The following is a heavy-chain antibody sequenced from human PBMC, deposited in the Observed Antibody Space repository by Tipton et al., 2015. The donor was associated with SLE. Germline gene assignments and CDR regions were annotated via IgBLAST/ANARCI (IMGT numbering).Heavy chain of an antibody. J-gene: IGHJ3*02. CDR1: GFSFSSYA. V-gene: IGHV3-23*01. D-gene: IGHD1-26*01. CDR2: ISGGGDII. Sequence: GSLRLSCAASGFSFSSYAMSWVRQAPGKGLEWVSVISGGGDIIDYADSLKGRCTISRDNSQKTVYLQMNSLRVEDTAVYYCAKHQNSDGRGDPQCVFDSWGQGTMLIVSP. CDR3: AKHQNSDGRGDPQCVFDS.